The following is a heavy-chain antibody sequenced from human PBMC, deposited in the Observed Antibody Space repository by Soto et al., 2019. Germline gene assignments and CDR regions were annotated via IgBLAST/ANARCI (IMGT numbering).Heavy chain of an antibody. D-gene: IGHD3-3*01. CDR1: GGSISSYY. CDR3: ASVDFWSGYPGGTYYYMDV. CDR2: IYYSGST. V-gene: IGHV4-59*08. J-gene: IGHJ6*03. Sequence: SETLSLTCTVSGGSISSYYWSWIRQPPGKGLEWIGYIYYSGSTNYNPSLKSRVTISVDTSKNQFSLKLSSVTAADMAVYYCASVDFWSGYPGGTYYYMDVWGKGTTVTFSS.